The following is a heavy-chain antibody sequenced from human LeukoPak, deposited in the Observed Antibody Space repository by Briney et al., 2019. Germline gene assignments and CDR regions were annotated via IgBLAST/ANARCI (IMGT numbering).Heavy chain of an antibody. D-gene: IGHD5-24*01. CDR2: ISAGGGTK. CDR3: AKDQEGYHRPIDY. CDR1: GLTFNIYD. Sequence: GGSLGLSCAASGLTFNIYDMHWVRQAPGKGLEWVSVISAGGGTKDYADSVKGRFSISRDNSKNTLFLQMNGLRAEDSAIYYCAKDQEGYHRPIDYWGQGTLVTVSS. J-gene: IGHJ4*02. V-gene: IGHV3-23*01.